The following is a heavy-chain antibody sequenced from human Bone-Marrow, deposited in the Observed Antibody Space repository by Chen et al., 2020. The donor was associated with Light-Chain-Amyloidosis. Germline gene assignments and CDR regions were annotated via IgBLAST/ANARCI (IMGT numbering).Heavy chain of an antibody. Sequence: EVHLVESGGGLVQPGGSLRLSCAASGFPFSDPYLDWVRQAPGKGLEWVGRSRNKVNGYTTEYAASVKGRFTVSRDDSKNSLYLQMASLRTDDTAVYYCSRGGTSLTRYYSPMDVWGQGTTVTVSS. CDR3: SRGGTSLTRYYSPMDV. J-gene: IGHJ6*02. CDR2: SRNKVNGYTT. CDR1: GFPFSDPY. V-gene: IGHV3-72*01. D-gene: IGHD3-9*01.